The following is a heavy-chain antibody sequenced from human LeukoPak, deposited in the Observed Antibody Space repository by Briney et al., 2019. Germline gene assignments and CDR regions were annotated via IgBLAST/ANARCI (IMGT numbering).Heavy chain of an antibody. D-gene: IGHD2-15*01. V-gene: IGHV4-38-2*02. CDR3: ASCSGGSCYTPGTDAFDI. CDR1: GYSISSGYY. Sequence: SETLSLTCTVSGYSISSGYYWGWIRQPPGKGLEWIGSIYYSGSTYYNPSLKGRVTISVDTSKNQFSLKLGSVTAADTAVYYCASCSGGSCYTPGTDAFDIWGQGTMVTVSS. CDR2: IYYSGST. J-gene: IGHJ3*02.